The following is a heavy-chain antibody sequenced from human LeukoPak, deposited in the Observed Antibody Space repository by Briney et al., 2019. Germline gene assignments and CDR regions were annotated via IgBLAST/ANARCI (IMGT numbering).Heavy chain of an antibody. J-gene: IGHJ6*02. Sequence: GGSLRLSCAASAFTFRDYWTHWVRQAPGKGLVWVSCINNDGSGTTYADSVKGRFTVSRDNAKNTVSLQMNSLRVEDTAVYYCVRGGWNHAMDVWGRGTTVTVSS. CDR3: VRGGWNHAMDV. V-gene: IGHV3-74*01. CDR1: AFTFRDYW. D-gene: IGHD1-1*01. CDR2: INNDGSGT.